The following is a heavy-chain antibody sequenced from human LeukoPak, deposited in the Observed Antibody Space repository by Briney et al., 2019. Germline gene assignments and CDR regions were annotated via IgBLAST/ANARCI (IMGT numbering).Heavy chain of an antibody. Sequence: SGPALVKPTQTLTLTCTFSGFSLITSGMCVSWIRQPPGKALEWLALIDWDDDKYCSTSLKTRLTISKDTFKNQVVLTMTNMDPVDTATYYCARISAYGDYYFDYWGQGTLVTVSS. V-gene: IGHV2-70*01. CDR3: ARISAYGDYYFDY. CDR1: GFSLITSGMC. J-gene: IGHJ4*02. D-gene: IGHD4-17*01. CDR2: IDWDDDK.